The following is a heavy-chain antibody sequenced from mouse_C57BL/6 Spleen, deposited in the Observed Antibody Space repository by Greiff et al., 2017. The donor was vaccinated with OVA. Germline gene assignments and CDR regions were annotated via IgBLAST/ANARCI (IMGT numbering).Heavy chain of an antibody. J-gene: IGHJ4*01. CDR3: ARDYDYDGYAMDY. D-gene: IGHD2-4*01. Sequence: EVKLVESGGALVKPGGSLKLSCAASGFTFSSYGMSWVRQTPDKRLAWVATISSGGSYPYYPDRVTGRFTISRDNAKNTLYLQRSSRKSEDTAMYYCARDYDYDGYAMDYWGQGTSVTVSS. CDR1: GFTFSSYG. CDR2: ISSGGSYP. V-gene: IGHV5-6*02.